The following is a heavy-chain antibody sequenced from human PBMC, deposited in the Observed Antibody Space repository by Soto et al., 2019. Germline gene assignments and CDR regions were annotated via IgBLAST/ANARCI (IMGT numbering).Heavy chain of an antibody. CDR3: ARTVAARRKDLSSRMDV. Sequence: ASVKVSCKASGYTFTSYGISWVRQAPGQGLEWMGWISAYNGNTNYAQKLQVRVTMTTDTSTSTAYMELMSLRSDDTAVYYWARTVAARRKDLSSRMDVWGQGTTVTVSS. CDR1: GYTFTSYG. V-gene: IGHV1-18*01. CDR2: ISAYNGNT. J-gene: IGHJ6*02. D-gene: IGHD6-6*01.